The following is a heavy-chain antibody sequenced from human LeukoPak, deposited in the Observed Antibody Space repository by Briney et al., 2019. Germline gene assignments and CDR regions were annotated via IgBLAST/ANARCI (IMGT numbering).Heavy chain of an antibody. D-gene: IGHD3-22*01. V-gene: IGHV4-39*07. CDR2: IYYSGST. J-gene: IGHJ4*02. Sequence: SETLSLTCTVSGGSISSSSYYWGWIRQPPGKGLEWIGSIYYSGSTYYNPSLKSRVTISVDTSKNQFSLKLSSVTAADTAVYYCARDLITMIDYWGQGTLVTVSS. CDR1: GGSISSSSYY. CDR3: ARDLITMIDY.